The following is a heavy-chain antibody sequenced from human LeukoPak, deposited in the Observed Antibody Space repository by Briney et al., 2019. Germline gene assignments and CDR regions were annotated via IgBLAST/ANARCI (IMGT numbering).Heavy chain of an antibody. D-gene: IGHD3-10*01. V-gene: IGHV3-7*05. CDR2: INRDGGER. J-gene: IGHJ4*02. CDR3: ARPSYSSGSFFDY. Sequence: SGGSLRLSCAASGFTFSTYWMGWVRQAPGKGLEWVANINRDGGERYYVDSVRGRFTISRDNAKNSLYLEMNSLGADDTAVYYCARPSYSSGSFFDYWGQGTLVTVSS. CDR1: GFTFSTYW.